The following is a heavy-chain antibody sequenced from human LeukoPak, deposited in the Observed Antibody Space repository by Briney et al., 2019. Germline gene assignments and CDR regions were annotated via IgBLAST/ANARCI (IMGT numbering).Heavy chain of an antibody. CDR1: GGSISSYY. J-gene: IGHJ4*02. V-gene: IGHV4-59*01. D-gene: IGHD3-16*01. CDR2: IYYSGST. CDR3: ARSSRFGEYLVGPFDY. Sequence: SETLSLTCTVSGGSISSYYWSWIRQPPGKGLEWIGYIYYSGSTNYNPSLKSRVTISVDTSKNQFSLKLSSVTAADTAVYYCARSSRFGEYLVGPFDYWGQGTLVTVSS.